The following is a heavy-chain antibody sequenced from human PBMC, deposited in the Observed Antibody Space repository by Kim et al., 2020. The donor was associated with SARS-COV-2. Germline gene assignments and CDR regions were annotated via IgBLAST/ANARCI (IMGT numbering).Heavy chain of an antibody. CDR2: INAGNGNT. Sequence: ASVKVSCKASGYTFTSYAMHWVRQAPGQRLEWMGWINAGNGNTKYSQKFQGRVTITRDTSASTAYMELSSLRSEDTAVYYCARGRAYGDYRPDYYYYGMDVWGQGTTVTVSS. CDR3: ARGRAYGDYRPDYYYYGMDV. V-gene: IGHV1-3*01. CDR1: GYTFTSYA. J-gene: IGHJ6*02. D-gene: IGHD4-17*01.